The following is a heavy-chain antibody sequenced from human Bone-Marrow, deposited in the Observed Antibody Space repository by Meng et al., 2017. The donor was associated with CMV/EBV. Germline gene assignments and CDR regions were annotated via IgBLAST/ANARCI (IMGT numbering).Heavy chain of an antibody. CDR2: IYPGDSDT. D-gene: IGHD3-3*01. CDR3: ARTASNYDFWSGYYIYYYYGMDV. Sequence: KVSCKGSGYSFTSYWIGWVRQMPGKGLEWMGIIYPGDSDTRCSPSFQGQVTISADKSISTAYLQWSSLKASDTAMYYCARTASNYDFWSGYYIYYYYGMDVWGQGTTVTVSS. J-gene: IGHJ6*02. CDR1: GYSFTSYW. V-gene: IGHV5-51*01.